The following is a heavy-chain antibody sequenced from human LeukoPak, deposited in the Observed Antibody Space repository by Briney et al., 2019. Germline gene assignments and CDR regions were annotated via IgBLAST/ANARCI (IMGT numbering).Heavy chain of an antibody. D-gene: IGHD5-18*01. J-gene: IGHJ6*03. CDR3: ARLGYSNVINDSSRTGLGSYPTKYYYHMDV. CDR2: IKPCGSP. CDR1: GRSFSCYY. V-gene: IGHV4-34*01. Sequence: WDTLSLTCSVYGRSFSCYYWSWIRPPPGKGLEGIGEIKPCGSPNYNLSLKSRVTISGDTSKNQFSLKPSSVTAADTAVYFCARLGYSNVINDSSRTGLGSYPTKYYYHMDVWGKGTTVTVSS.